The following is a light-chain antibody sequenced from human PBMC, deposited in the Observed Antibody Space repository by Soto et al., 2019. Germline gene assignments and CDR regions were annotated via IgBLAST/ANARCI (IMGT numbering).Light chain of an antibody. CDR1: QSVSSK. J-gene: IGKJ2*01. Sequence: EIVMTQSTATLSVSPGERATLSCRASQSVSSKLAWYQQKPGQAPRLLIYGASTRATGIPARFSGSGSGTEFTLTISSLQSEDCEVYYCQQYNKCYTFGQGTKLEIK. CDR3: QQYNKCYT. CDR2: GAS. V-gene: IGKV3-15*01.